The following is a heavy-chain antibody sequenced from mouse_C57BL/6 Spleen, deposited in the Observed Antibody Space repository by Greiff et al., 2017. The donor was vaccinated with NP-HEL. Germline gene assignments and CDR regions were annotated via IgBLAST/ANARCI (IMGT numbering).Heavy chain of an antibody. CDR3: ARGALSSSTYFDY. J-gene: IGHJ2*01. CDR2: INPNNGGT. Sequence: VQLQQSGPELVKPGASVKMSCKASGYTFTDYNMHWVKQSHGKSLEWIGYINPNNGGTSYNQKFKGKATLTVNKSSSTAYMELRSLTSEDSAVYYCARGALSSSTYFDYWGQGTTLTVSS. D-gene: IGHD1-1*01. CDR1: GYTFTDYN. V-gene: IGHV1-22*01.